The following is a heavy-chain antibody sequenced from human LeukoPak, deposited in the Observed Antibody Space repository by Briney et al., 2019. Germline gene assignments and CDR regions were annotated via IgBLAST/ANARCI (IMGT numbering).Heavy chain of an antibody. V-gene: IGHV3-30*04. CDR3: AIAILERVDTSMAPYY. D-gene: IGHD5-18*01. J-gene: IGHJ4*02. Sequence: PGRSLRLSCAASGFTFSSYAMHWVRQAPGKGLEWVAVISYDGRNKYYAESVKGRFTISRDNSKNTLYLQMNSLRAEDTAVYYCAIAILERVDTSMAPYYCGQGTLFTVSS. CDR1: GFTFSSYA. CDR2: ISYDGRNK.